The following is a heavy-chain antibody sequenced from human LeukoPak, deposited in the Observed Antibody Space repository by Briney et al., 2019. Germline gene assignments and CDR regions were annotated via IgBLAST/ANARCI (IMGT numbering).Heavy chain of an antibody. CDR3: ARGPRPYTTYYFDY. Sequence: ASVKVSCKASGYTFTDYYMHWVRQAPGQGLERMGGIIPIFGTANYAQKFQGRVTMTRDTSTSTVYMELSSLRSEDTAVYYCARGPRPYTTYYFDYWGQGTLVTVSS. CDR2: IIPIFGTA. V-gene: IGHV1-46*01. D-gene: IGHD2-2*02. J-gene: IGHJ4*02. CDR1: GYTFTDYY.